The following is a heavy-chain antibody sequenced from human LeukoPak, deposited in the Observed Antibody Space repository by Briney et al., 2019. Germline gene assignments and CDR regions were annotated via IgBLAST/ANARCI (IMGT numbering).Heavy chain of an antibody. Sequence: GGSLRLSCAASGFTFSSYSMNWVRQAPGKALEWVSSISSSSSYIYYADSVKGRFTISRDNAKNSLYLQMNSLRAEDTAVYYCARDSPSDYYYYGMDVWGQGTTVTVSS. V-gene: IGHV3-21*01. CDR1: GFTFSSYS. J-gene: IGHJ6*02. CDR2: ISSSSSYI. CDR3: ARDSPSDYYYYGMDV.